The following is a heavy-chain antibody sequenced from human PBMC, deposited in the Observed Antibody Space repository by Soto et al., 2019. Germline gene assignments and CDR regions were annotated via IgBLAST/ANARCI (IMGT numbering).Heavy chain of an antibody. CDR3: ESRHISMSLDY. J-gene: IGHJ4*02. V-gene: IGHV4-61*01. CDR1: GDSVTSGSYY. CDR2: IYYSGSSGST. D-gene: IGHD2-21*01. Sequence: SETLSLTCNVSGDSVTSGSYYWSWIRQPPGKGLEWIGFIYYSGSSGSTNYSPSPQSRVTISVDTSKNQFSLKLSPVTDADTAVYYCESRHISMSLDYWGQGAQVTVSS.